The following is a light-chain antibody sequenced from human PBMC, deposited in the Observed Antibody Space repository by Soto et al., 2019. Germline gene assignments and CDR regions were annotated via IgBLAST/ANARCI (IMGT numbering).Light chain of an antibody. CDR2: DAS. Sequence: DIQMTQSPSTLSASVGDRVTITCRASQSISSWLAWYQQKPGKAPKLLIYDASSLESGVPSRFSGSGSGTEFTLTISSLQPDDFATYYCQQYNDLSTFGGGTKV. J-gene: IGKJ4*01. V-gene: IGKV1-5*01. CDR3: QQYNDLST. CDR1: QSISSW.